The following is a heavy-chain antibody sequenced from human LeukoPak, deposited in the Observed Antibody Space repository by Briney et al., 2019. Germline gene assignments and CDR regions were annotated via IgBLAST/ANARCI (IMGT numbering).Heavy chain of an antibody. CDR1: GYTFTSYD. V-gene: IGHV1-8*03. Sequence: ASVKVSCKASGYTFTSYDINWVRQATGQGLEWIGWMNPNSGNTGYAQKFQGRVTITRNTSISTAYMELSSLRSEDTAVYYCARGVDTAMLGAIDYWGQGTLVTVSS. J-gene: IGHJ4*02. CDR3: ARGVDTAMLGAIDY. D-gene: IGHD5-18*01. CDR2: MNPNSGNT.